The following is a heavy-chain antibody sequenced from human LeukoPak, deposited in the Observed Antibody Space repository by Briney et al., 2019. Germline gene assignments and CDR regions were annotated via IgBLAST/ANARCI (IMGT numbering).Heavy chain of an antibody. D-gene: IGHD2-2*01. CDR2: INPNSGGT. J-gene: IGHJ4*02. CDR1: GYTFTSYG. Sequence: KPGASVKVSCKASGYTFTSYGISWVRQAPGQGLEWMGWINPNSGGTNYAQKFQGRVTMTRDTSISTAYMELSRLRSDDTAVYYCARAPEYAPYRYWGQGTLVTVSS. V-gene: IGHV1-2*02. CDR3: ARAPEYAPYRY.